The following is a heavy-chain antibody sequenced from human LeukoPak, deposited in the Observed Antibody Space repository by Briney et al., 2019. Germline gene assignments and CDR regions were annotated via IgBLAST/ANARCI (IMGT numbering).Heavy chain of an antibody. CDR1: GYTFTGYY. CDR2: INPNSGGT. V-gene: IGHV1-2*02. Sequence: ASVKVSCKASGYTFTGYYMHWVRQAPGQGLEWMGWINPNSGGTNYAQKFQGRVTMTRDTSISTAYMELSRLRSDDTAVYYCARGTYCSSTSCYLLFDYWGQGTLVTVSS. D-gene: IGHD2-2*01. J-gene: IGHJ4*02. CDR3: ARGTYCSSTSCYLLFDY.